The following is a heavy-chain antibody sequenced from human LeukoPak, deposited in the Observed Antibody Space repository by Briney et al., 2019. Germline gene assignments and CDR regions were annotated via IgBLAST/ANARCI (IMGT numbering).Heavy chain of an antibody. CDR2: IYSGGST. CDR1: GFTFSSNY. V-gene: IGHV3-53*01. J-gene: IGHJ4*02. CDR3: ARDGIGGGGDPKAFDY. Sequence: GGSLRLSCAASGFTFSSNYMSWVRQAQGKGLEWVSVIYSGGSTYYSDSVKGRFTISRDNSKNTLYLQMNSLRAEDTAVYYCARDGIGGGGDPKAFDYWGQGTLVTVSS. D-gene: IGHD2-21*02.